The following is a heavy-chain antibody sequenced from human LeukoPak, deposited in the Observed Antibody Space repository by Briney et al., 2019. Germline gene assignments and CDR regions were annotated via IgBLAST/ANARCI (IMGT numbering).Heavy chain of an antibody. J-gene: IGHJ6*03. D-gene: IGHD2-2*02. CDR2: IIPIFGTA. CDR1: GGTFSSYA. V-gene: IGHV1-69*13. Sequence: SVKVSCKASGGTFSSYAISWVRQAPGQGLEWMGGIIPIFGTANYAQKVQGRVTITADESTSTAYMELSSLRSEDTAVYYCARESGSKYQLLYVHYYYYMDVWGKATTVTVSS. CDR3: ARESGSKYQLLYVHYYYYMDV.